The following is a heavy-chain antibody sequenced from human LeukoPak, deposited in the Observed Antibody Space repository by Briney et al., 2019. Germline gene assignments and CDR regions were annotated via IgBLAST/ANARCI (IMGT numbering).Heavy chain of an antibody. V-gene: IGHV4-34*01. CDR1: GGSFSDYP. CDR3: ARGAPGY. Sequence: SETLSLTCTVYGGSFSDYPWTWIRQPPGKRLEWIGQIRHGGTTKYNPSLNSRVTMSLDTSKNQFSLKLASVTAADTAVYYCARGAPGYWGQGTLVTASS. J-gene: IGHJ4*02. CDR2: IRHGGTT.